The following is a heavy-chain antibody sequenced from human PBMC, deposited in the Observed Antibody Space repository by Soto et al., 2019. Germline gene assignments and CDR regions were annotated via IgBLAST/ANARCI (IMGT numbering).Heavy chain of an antibody. D-gene: IGHD6-13*01. Sequence: GGSLRLSCAASGFTFGTYNFNWVRQAPGKGLEWLSYISSGGGNTYYADSVKGRFTISRDNAKNSLYLHLNSVRDEDTALYYCARDQQPVGGRGGMDVCGRGTTVTVSS. V-gene: IGHV3-48*02. J-gene: IGHJ6*02. CDR1: GFTFGTYN. CDR3: ARDQQPVGGRGGMDV. CDR2: ISSGGGNT.